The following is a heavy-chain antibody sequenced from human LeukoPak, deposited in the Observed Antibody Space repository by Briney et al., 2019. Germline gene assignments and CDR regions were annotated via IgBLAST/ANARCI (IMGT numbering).Heavy chain of an antibody. CDR1: GFTFSSYG. V-gene: IGHV3-30*18. CDR3: AKDSYGDGFGMDV. CDR2: ISYDGSNK. J-gene: IGHJ6*02. D-gene: IGHD4-17*01. Sequence: GGSLRLSCAASGFTFSSYGMHWVRQAPGRGLEWVAVISYDGSNKYYADSVKGRFTISRDNSKNTLYLQMNSLRAEDTAVYYCAKDSYGDGFGMDVWGQGTTVTVSS.